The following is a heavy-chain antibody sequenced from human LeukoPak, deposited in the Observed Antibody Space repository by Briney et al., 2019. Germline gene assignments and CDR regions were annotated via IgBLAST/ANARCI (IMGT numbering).Heavy chain of an antibody. Sequence: GGSLRLSCAASGFTFSNAWMSWVRQAPGKGLEWVGRIKSKTDGGTTDYAAPVKGRFTISRDDSKNTLYLQMNSLKTEDTAVYYCTTGSFEPAPSSGWGDEVALDYWGQGTLVTVSS. CDR3: TTGSFEPAPSSGWGDEVALDY. CDR1: GFTFSNAW. J-gene: IGHJ4*02. D-gene: IGHD6-19*01. V-gene: IGHV3-15*01. CDR2: IKSKTDGGTT.